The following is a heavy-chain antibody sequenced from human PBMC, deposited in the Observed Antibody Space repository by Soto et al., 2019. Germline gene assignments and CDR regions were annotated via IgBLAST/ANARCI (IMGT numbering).Heavy chain of an antibody. CDR1: GYSFTIYC. J-gene: IGHJ6*02. V-gene: IGHV5-51*01. CDR2: IYPGDSDT. Sequence: GESLKISCNGSGYSFTIYCIGLVLQMPGKGLEWMGIIYPGDSDTRYSPSFQGQVTISADKSISTAYLQWSSLKASDTAMYYCARRRAVAGTGYYYGMDVWGQGTTVTVSS. D-gene: IGHD6-19*01. CDR3: ARRRAVAGTGYYYGMDV.